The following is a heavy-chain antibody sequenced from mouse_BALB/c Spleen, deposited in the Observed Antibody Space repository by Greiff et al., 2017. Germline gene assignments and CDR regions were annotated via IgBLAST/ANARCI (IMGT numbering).Heavy chain of an antibody. D-gene: IGHD1-2*01. J-gene: IGHJ2*01. CDR3: ARGGTTAYFDY. Sequence: EVQLVESGGGLVKPGGSLKLSCAASGFTFSSYAMSWVRQTPEKRLEWVASISSGGSTYYPDSVKGRFTISRDNARNILYLQMSSLRSEDTAMYYCARGGTTAYFDYWGQGTTLTVSS. V-gene: IGHV5-6-5*01. CDR2: ISSGGST. CDR1: GFTFSSYA.